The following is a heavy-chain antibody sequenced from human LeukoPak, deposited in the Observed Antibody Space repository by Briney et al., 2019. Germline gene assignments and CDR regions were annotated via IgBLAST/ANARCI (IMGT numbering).Heavy chain of an antibody. CDR2: FDSEDGEI. J-gene: IGHJ4*02. D-gene: IGHD3-16*02. CDR3: ATVLSERAYDYVWGSYRHYFDY. V-gene: IGHV1-24*01. Sequence: ASVKVSCKVSGNTLTELSIHWVRQAPGKGLEWMGGFDSEDGEIIYAQKFLGRVTMTEDTSSDTTYMELSSLRSEDTAVYYCATVLSERAYDYVWGSYRHYFDYWGQGTLVTVSS. CDR1: GNTLTELS.